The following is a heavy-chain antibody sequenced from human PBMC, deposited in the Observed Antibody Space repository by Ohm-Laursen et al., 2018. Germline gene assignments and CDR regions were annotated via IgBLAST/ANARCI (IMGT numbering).Heavy chain of an antibody. CDR2: IRGSGDST. CDR3: AKEMTTVTHFDF. V-gene: IGHV3-23*01. Sequence: SLRLSCSASGFTFRSYEMNWVRQAPGQGLEWVSAIRGSGDSTYYADSVKGRFTISRDNSKNTLYLQMNSLRAEDTAVYYCAKEMTTVTHFDFWGQGTLVTVSS. CDR1: GFTFRSYE. J-gene: IGHJ4*02. D-gene: IGHD4-17*01.